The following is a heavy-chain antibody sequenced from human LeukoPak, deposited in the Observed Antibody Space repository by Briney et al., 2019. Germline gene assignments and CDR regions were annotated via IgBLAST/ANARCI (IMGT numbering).Heavy chain of an antibody. V-gene: IGHV4-61*02. D-gene: IGHD3-3*01. CDR3: ARDLFPITIFGVVSEDDAFDI. Sequence: PSETLSLTCTVSGGSIRSGSYYWTWIRQPAGKGLEWIGRTFIGESPKYNASLESRVTISLDTSKNQFSLIVKSVTAADTAVYYCARDLFPITIFGVVSEDDAFDIWGQGTMVTVSS. CDR1: GGSIRSGSYY. J-gene: IGHJ3*02. CDR2: TFIGESP.